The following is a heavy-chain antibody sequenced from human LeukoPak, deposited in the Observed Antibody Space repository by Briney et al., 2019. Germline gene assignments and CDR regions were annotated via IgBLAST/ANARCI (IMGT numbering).Heavy chain of an antibody. CDR3: ARATVTTRFDP. CDR1: GGSISSGDCY. J-gene: IGHJ5*02. CDR2: IYYSGST. Sequence: SETLSLTCTVSGGSISSGDCYWSWIRQPPGEGLEWIGYIYYSGSTYYNPSLKSRVTISVDTSKNQFSLKLSSVTAADTAVYYCARATVTTRFDPWGRGTLVTVSS. D-gene: IGHD4-17*01. V-gene: IGHV4-30-4*08.